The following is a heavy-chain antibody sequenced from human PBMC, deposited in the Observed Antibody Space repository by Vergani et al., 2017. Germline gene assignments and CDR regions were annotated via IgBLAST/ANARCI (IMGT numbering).Heavy chain of an antibody. V-gene: IGHV3-23*01. J-gene: IGHJ4*02. CDR3: VKVWFGELSFFDY. CDR2: ISGSGGST. Sequence: APGKGLEWVSAISGSGGSTYYADSVKGRFTISRDNSKNTLYLQMSSLRAEDTAVYYCVKVWFGELSFFDYWGQGTLVTVSS. D-gene: IGHD3-10*01.